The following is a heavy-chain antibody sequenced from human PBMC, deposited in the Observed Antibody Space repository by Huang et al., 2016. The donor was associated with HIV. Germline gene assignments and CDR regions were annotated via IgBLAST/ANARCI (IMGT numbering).Heavy chain of an antibody. J-gene: IGHJ4*02. CDR1: GYTFDSYG. CDR3: ARDATGYGTGWSTEFDY. Sequence: HVQLVQSGADVKKPGASVKVSCKASGYTFDSYGINWVRQAPGQGLEWMGWTGPHSEKTNHAQKRQGRVTMTTDTTTSTAYMELRILTSDDTAVYYCARDATGYGTGWSTEFDYWGQGTLVTVSS. V-gene: IGHV1-18*04. D-gene: IGHD6-19*01. CDR2: TGPHSEKT.